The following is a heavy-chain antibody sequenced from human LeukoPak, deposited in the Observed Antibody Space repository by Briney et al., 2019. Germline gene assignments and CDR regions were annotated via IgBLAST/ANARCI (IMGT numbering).Heavy chain of an antibody. CDR3: ARLGGYCDSSGYYYPTPFDY. D-gene: IGHD3-22*01. V-gene: IGHV5-10-1*01. CDR1: GYSFTSYW. Sequence: GESLRISCKGSGYSFTSYWISWVRQMPGKGLEWMGRIDPSDSYTNYSPSFQGHVTISADKSISTAYLQWSSLKASDTAMYYCARLGGYCDSSGYYYPTPFDYWGQGTLVTVSS. J-gene: IGHJ4*02. CDR2: IDPSDSYT.